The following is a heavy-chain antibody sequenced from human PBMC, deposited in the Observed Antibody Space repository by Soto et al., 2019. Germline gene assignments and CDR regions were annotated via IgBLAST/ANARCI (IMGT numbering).Heavy chain of an antibody. CDR1: GTSIRSSSYY. CDR2: VYSTGST. D-gene: IGHD2-21*01. V-gene: IGHV4-39*01. CDR3: ASRGNSDWFGP. J-gene: IGHJ5*02. Sequence: PSETLSLTCTVSGTSIRSSSYYWDWLRQPPGKGLEWIGSVYSTGSTFYNPSLKSRVTISLDTSKNQFSLKMRSVTAAYTAVYYYASRGNSDWFGPWGQGTLVTVS.